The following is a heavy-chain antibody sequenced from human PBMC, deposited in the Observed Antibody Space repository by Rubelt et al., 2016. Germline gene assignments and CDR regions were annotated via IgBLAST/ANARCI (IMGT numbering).Heavy chain of an antibody. D-gene: IGHD2-15*01. Sequence: EVQLLESGGGLVQPGGSLRLSCAASGFTFSSYAMSWVRQAPGKGLEWVSGISGSGGRTYYADSVKGRITISRDNSKNTLYLQMNSLRAEDTAVYYCAKIEVVVAASGDAFDMWGQGTMVTVSS. CDR2: ISGSGGRT. CDR3: AKIEVVVAASGDAFDM. J-gene: IGHJ3*02. CDR1: GFTFSSYA. V-gene: IGHV3-23*01.